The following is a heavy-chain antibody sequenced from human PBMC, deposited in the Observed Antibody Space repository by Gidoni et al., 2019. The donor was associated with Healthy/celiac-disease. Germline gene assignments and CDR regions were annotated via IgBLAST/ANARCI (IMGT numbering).Heavy chain of an antibody. D-gene: IGHD3-9*01. CDR3: ARAALVTNWFDP. V-gene: IGHV4-30-2*01. CDR1: GGSIRSGGYS. CDR2: IYHSGST. J-gene: IGHJ5*02. Sequence: QLQLQESGPGLVKPSQTLSHTCAVSGGSIRSGGYSWSWIRQPPRKGLEWIGYIYHSGSTNNNPSLKSRVTISVDRSKNQFSLKLGSVTAADTAVYYCARAALVTNWFDPWGQGTLVTVSS.